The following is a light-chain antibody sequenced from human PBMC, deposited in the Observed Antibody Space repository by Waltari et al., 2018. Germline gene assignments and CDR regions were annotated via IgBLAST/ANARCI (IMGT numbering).Light chain of an antibody. CDR1: SGSLASNY. CDR3: QSYDSSLWV. J-gene: IGLJ3*02. V-gene: IGLV6-57*02. CDR2: EDN. Sequence: NFMLTQPHSVSASPGKTVTISCTGSSGSLASNYVQWYQQRPGSAPTTVIYEDNQRPSGVPDRFSGSIDSSSNSASLTISGLKTEDEADYYCQSYDSSLWVFGGGTKLTVL.